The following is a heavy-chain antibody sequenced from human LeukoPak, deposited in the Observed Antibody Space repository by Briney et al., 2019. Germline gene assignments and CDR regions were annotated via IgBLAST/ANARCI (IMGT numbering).Heavy chain of an antibody. J-gene: IGHJ4*02. Sequence: PGGSLRLSCAASGFTFSTYAVSWVRQAPGKGLEWVSLISGSGGNTHYADSVKGRFTISRDNSKKTLYLQMNSLRAEDTAVYYCAKDRGWLPFDYWGQGTLVTVSS. CDR2: ISGSGGNT. V-gene: IGHV3-23*01. CDR3: AKDRGWLPFDY. CDR1: GFTFSTYA. D-gene: IGHD5-24*01.